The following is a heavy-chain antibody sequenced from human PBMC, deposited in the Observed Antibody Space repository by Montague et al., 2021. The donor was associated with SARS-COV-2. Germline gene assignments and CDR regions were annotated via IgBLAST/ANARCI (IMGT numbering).Heavy chain of an antibody. J-gene: IGHJ6*02. V-gene: IGHV3-48*03. Sequence: SLRLSCAASGFTFSSYEMNWVRQAPGKGLEWVSYISSSGSTIYYADSVKGRLTISRDNAENSLYLQMNSLRAEDPAVYYCARDSYGSGTYYYYYGMDVWGQGTTVTVSS. CDR3: ARDSYGSGTYYYYYGMDV. CDR1: GFTFSSYE. D-gene: IGHD3-10*01. CDR2: ISSSGSTI.